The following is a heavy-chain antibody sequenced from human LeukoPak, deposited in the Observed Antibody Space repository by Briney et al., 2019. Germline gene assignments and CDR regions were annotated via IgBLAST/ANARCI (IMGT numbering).Heavy chain of an antibody. V-gene: IGHV4-59*01. J-gene: IGHJ3*02. CDR2: IYYSGST. CDR3: ARGMATALGAFDI. CDR1: GGSISSYY. Sequence: PSETLSLTCTVSGGSISSYYWSWIRQPPGKGLEWIGYIYYSGSTNYNPSLKSRVTISVDTSKNQFSLKLSSVTAADTAVYYCARGMATALGAFDIWGQGTMVTVSS. D-gene: IGHD5-24*01.